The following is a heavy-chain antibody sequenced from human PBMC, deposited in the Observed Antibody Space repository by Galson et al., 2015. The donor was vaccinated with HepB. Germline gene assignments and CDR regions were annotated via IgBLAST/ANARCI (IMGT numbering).Heavy chain of an antibody. Sequence: SLRLSCAASGFTFSSYAMYWVRQAPGKGLEWVAVISYDGSNKYYADSVKGRFTISRDNSKNTLYLQMNSLRAEDTAVYYCARDRRGYRQGPVDYWGQGTLVTVSS. V-gene: IGHV3-30-3*01. J-gene: IGHJ4*02. CDR3: ARDRRGYRQGPVDY. D-gene: IGHD5-18*01. CDR2: ISYDGSNK. CDR1: GFTFSSYA.